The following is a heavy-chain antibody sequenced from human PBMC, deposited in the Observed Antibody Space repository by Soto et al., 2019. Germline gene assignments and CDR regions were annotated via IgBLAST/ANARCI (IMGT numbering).Heavy chain of an antibody. Sequence: PGESLKISCKGSGYSFTSYWIGWVRQMPGKGLEWMGIIYPGESDTRYSPAFEGQVTISADKSISTSYLQWSSLKASDTAMYYCARHILDRSFDIWGQGTMVTVSS. CDR3: ARHILDRSFDI. D-gene: IGHD3-3*01. J-gene: IGHJ3*02. CDR2: IYPGESDT. V-gene: IGHV5-51*01. CDR1: GYSFTSYW.